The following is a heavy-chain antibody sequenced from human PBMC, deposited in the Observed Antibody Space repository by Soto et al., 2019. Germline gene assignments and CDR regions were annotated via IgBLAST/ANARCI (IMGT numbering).Heavy chain of an antibody. CDR1: GFTFSAYY. D-gene: IGHD2-8*01. Sequence: QVQLVESGGGLVKPGGYLRLYCAASGFTFSAYYMSWIRQAPGKGLEWVSYISSSGSTIYYADSVKGRFTISRDNAKNSLYLQMNSLRAEDTAVYYCAREVIYVLETHPDYWGQGTLVTVSS. J-gene: IGHJ4*02. CDR2: ISSSGSTI. V-gene: IGHV3-11*01. CDR3: AREVIYVLETHPDY.